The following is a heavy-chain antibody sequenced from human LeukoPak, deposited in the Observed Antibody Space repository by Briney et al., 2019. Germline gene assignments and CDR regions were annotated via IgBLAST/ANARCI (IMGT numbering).Heavy chain of an antibody. CDR1: GFTFSVAA. CDR2: IGASGEST. J-gene: IGHJ3*01. D-gene: IGHD5-24*01. CDR3: AKDIQLST. V-gene: IGHV3-23*01. Sequence: PGGSLRLSCAASGFTFSVAAMTWVRQAPGKGLEWVSLIGASGESTYYADSVKGRFTISRDNSKNTLSLQMNSLRVEDTAMYFCAKDIQLSTWGLGTMVTVPS.